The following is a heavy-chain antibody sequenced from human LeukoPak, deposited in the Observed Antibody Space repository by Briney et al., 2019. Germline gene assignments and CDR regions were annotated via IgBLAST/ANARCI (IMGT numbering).Heavy chain of an antibody. CDR2: ISGSGGST. J-gene: IGHJ6*02. Sequence: PGGSLRLSCAASGFTFSSYAMSWVRQAPGKGLEWVSSISGSGGSTYYADSVKGRFTISRDNSKNTLYLQMNSLRAEVTAVYYCAKDLNSYGYYYYGMDVWGQGTTVTVSS. D-gene: IGHD5-18*01. V-gene: IGHV3-23*01. CDR3: AKDLNSYGYYYYGMDV. CDR1: GFTFSSYA.